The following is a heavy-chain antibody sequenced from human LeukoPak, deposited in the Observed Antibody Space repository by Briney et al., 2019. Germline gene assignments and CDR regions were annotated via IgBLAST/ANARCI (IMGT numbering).Heavy chain of an antibody. Sequence: GGSLRLSCAASGFNFVGYTMSWVRRAPGEGLEWVSGISGSGDDTYYVDSVKGRFTISRDNSKNTLYLQMNSLREDDTAVYYCAKGSGILISPPFDYWGQGALVTVSS. CDR3: AKGSGILISPPFDY. D-gene: IGHD2-8*02. J-gene: IGHJ4*02. V-gene: IGHV3-23*01. CDR2: ISGSGDDT. CDR1: GFNFVGYT.